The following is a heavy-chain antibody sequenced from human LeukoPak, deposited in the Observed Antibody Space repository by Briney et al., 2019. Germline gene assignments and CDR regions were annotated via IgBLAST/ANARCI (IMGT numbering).Heavy chain of an antibody. CDR2: IYWDDDK. V-gene: IGHV2-5*02. J-gene: IGHJ4*02. Sequence: SGPTLVKPTQTLTLTCTFSGFSLSTSGVGVGWIRQPPGKALEWLALIYWDDDKRYSPSLKSRLTITKDTSKNQVVLTMTNMDPVDTATYYCAHRDEYSSSSLFDYWGQGTLVTVSS. CDR3: AHRDEYSSSSLFDY. D-gene: IGHD6-6*01. CDR1: GFSLSTSGVG.